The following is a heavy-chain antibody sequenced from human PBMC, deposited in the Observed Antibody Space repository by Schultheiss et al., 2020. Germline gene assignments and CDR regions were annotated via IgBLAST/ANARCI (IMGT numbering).Heavy chain of an antibody. J-gene: IGHJ6*02. D-gene: IGHD5-12*01. V-gene: IGHV3-11*04. CDR2: ISSSGSTI. Sequence: GESLKISCAASGFTFSDYYMSWIRQAPGKGLEWVSYISSSGSTIYYADSVKGRFTISRDNAKNSLYLQMNSLRAEDTAVYYCARGGGGGYDFERWDYYYYGMDVWGQGTTVTVS. CDR1: GFTFSDYY. CDR3: ARGGGGGYDFERWDYYYYGMDV.